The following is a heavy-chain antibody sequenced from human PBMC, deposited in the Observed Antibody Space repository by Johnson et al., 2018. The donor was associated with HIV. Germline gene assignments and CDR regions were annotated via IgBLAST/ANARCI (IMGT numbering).Heavy chain of an antibody. CDR3: ARVLGEYAFDI. D-gene: IGHD3-16*01. J-gene: IGHJ3*02. CDR1: GVTFSSYA. CDR2: ISYDGSNK. V-gene: IGHV3-30-3*01. Sequence: QVQLVESGGGVVQPGGSLRLSCAASGVTFSSYAMHWVRQAPGKGLEWVAVISYDGSNKYYADSVKGRFTISRDNSKNTLYLQMNSLRAEDTAVHYCARVLGEYAFDIWGQGTMVTVSS.